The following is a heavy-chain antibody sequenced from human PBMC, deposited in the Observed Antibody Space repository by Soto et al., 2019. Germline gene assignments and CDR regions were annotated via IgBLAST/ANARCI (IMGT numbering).Heavy chain of an antibody. CDR3: AKGRSNYYYYGVDG. J-gene: IGHJ6*02. CDR2: IIDSGGRT. Sequence: PGGSLRLSCAASGFTFSSCAMGWVRQAPGKGLGWVSDIIDSGGRTYYADSGKGRFTLSRDNSKSTLYLQMNSLRAEDTALYYCAKGRSNYYYYGVDGWGQGTTVTAP. V-gene: IGHV3-23*01. CDR1: GFTFSSCA.